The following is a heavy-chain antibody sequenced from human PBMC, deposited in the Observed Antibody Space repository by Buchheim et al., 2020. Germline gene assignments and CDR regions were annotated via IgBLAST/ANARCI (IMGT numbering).Heavy chain of an antibody. CDR3: ARDKLDWRAAAFDY. V-gene: IGHV3-48*02. J-gene: IGHJ4*02. D-gene: IGHD2-21*01. CDR2: ISHTSNTI. Sequence: EVQLVESGGGLVQPGGSLRLSCEASGFTFSNHAMNWVRQAPGKGLEWLSYISHTSNTIHYADSVKGRFTISRDNVKNSLYLHLNNLRDEDTAVYYCARDKLDWRAAAFDYWGQG. CDR1: GFTFSNHA.